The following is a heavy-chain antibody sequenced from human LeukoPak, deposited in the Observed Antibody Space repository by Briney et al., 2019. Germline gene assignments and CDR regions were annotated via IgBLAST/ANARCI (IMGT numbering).Heavy chain of an antibody. J-gene: IGHJ4*02. CDR2: IDSGGSNT. D-gene: IGHD6-6*01. V-gene: IGHV3-74*01. CDR3: AKDAWYSSSSGASDY. Sequence: PGGSLRLSCVVSGFTFSTYWMHWVRQGPGKGLVWVSRIDSGGSNTLYADSVRGRFTISRDNAKNTLYLQMNSLRVEDTAMYYCAKDAWYSSSSGASDYWGQGTLVTVSS. CDR1: GFTFSTYW.